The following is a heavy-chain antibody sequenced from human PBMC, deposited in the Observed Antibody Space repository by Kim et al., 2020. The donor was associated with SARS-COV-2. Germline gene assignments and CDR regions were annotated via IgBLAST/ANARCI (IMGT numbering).Heavy chain of an antibody. CDR3: ASSEGYSSSWFPFDY. D-gene: IGHD6-13*01. J-gene: IGHJ4*02. Sequence: GGSLRLSCAASGFTFSTYVIHWVRQAPGKGLEWVAVIWYDGSDKYHADSVKGRFTISRDNSKNTLYLQMNSLRAEDTAVYYCASSEGYSSSWFPFDYWGQGTLVTVSP. CDR1: GFTFSTYV. V-gene: IGHV3-33*01. CDR2: IWYDGSDK.